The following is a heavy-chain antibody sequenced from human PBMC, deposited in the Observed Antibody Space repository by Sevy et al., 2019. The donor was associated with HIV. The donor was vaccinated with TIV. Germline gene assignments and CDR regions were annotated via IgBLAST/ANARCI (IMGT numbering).Heavy chain of an antibody. V-gene: IGHV3-30*03. CDR2: ISYDGSDK. Sequence: QLGGPLRLSCAASGFNFRIYAMHWVRQAPGKGLEWVAVISYDGSDKFYAESVKGRFTISRDNSKNMVFLQLNSLSGDDTAVYYCATGRQGATYGYWGQGTPVTVSS. CDR1: GFNFRIYA. J-gene: IGHJ4*02. D-gene: IGHD1-26*01. CDR3: ATGRQGATYGY.